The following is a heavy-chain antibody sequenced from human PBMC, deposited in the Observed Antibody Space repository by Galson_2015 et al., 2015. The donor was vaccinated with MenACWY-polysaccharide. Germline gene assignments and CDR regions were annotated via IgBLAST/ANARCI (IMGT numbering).Heavy chain of an antibody. CDR3: VRGKVTLGP. V-gene: IGHV3-7*01. Sequence: SLRLSCAASGFIFSGYWMSWVRQAPGKGLEWVANIKQDGSEKNYVDSVKGRFTISRDNAKNSLYLQMNSLRAEDTAVYYCVRGKVTLGPWGQGTLVTVSS. J-gene: IGHJ5*02. CDR1: GFIFSGYW. CDR2: IKQDGSEK.